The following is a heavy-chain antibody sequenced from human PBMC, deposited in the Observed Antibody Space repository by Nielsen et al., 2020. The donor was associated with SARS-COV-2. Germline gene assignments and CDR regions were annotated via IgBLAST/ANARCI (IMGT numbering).Heavy chain of an antibody. CDR2: IWYDGGNK. Sequence: GESLKISCAASGFTFSSYWMNWVRQAPGKGLEWVTLIWYDGGNKYYADSVKGRFTISRDNSKNTLYLQMNSLRAEDTAVYYCARGLSGGTYSLDHWGQGTLVTVSS. D-gene: IGHD1-26*01. J-gene: IGHJ4*02. CDR1: GFTFSSYW. V-gene: IGHV3-33*08. CDR3: ARGLSGGTYSLDH.